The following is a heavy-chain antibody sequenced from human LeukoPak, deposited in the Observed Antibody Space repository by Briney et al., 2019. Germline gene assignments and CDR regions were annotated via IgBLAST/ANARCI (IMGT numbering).Heavy chain of an antibody. J-gene: IGHJ4*02. CDR3: ARDFNGVSLDY. D-gene: IGHD2-8*01. Sequence: GGSLRLSCAASGFTFSSYGMHWVRQAPGKGLEWVAVISYDGSNKYYADSVKGRFTISRDNSKNTLYLQMNSLRAEDTAVYYCARDFNGVSLDYWGQGTLVTVSS. V-gene: IGHV3-30*03. CDR2: ISYDGSNK. CDR1: GFTFSSYG.